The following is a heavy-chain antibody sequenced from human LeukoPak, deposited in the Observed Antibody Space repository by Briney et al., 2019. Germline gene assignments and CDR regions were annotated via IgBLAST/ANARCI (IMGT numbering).Heavy chain of an antibody. CDR2: INHSGST. V-gene: IGHV4-34*01. J-gene: IGHJ6*03. CDR3: ARDRGDYDGYYYYYYMDV. Sequence: SETLSLTCAVYGGSFSGYYWSWIRQPPGKGLEWIGEINHSGSTNYNPSLKSRVTISVDTSKNQFSLKLSSVTAADTAVYYCARDRGDYDGYYYYYYMDVWGKGTTVTVSS. CDR1: GGSFSGYY. D-gene: IGHD4-17*01.